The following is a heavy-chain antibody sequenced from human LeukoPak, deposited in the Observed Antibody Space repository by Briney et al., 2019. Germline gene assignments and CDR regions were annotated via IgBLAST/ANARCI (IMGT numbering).Heavy chain of an antibody. Sequence: GGSLRLSCAASGFTFSSYAMSWVRQAPGKGLEWVSAISGSGGSTYYADSVKGRFTISRDNSKNTLYLQMNSLRAEDTAVYYCAKPIYYDSSGRYYFDYWGQGTLVTVSS. CDR3: AKPIYYDSSGRYYFDY. V-gene: IGHV3-23*01. D-gene: IGHD3-22*01. CDR2: ISGSGGST. J-gene: IGHJ4*02. CDR1: GFTFSSYA.